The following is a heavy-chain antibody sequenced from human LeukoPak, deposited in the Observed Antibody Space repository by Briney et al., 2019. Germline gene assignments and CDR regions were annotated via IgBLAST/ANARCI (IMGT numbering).Heavy chain of an antibody. V-gene: IGHV3-49*04. CDR1: GFTFSIYA. CDR3: TRYTQNRLWFGGVPIPPVDY. CDR2: IRSKAYGGTT. Sequence: PGGSLRLSCAASGFTFSIYAMSWVRQDPGKGREGVGFIRSKAYGGTTEYAASVKGRFTISRDDSKSIAYLQMNSLKTEDTAVYYCTRYTQNRLWFGGVPIPPVDYWGQGILVTVSS. D-gene: IGHD3-10*01. J-gene: IGHJ4*02.